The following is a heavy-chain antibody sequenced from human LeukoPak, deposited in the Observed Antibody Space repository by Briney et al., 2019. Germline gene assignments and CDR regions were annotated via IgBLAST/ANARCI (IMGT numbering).Heavy chain of an antibody. D-gene: IGHD3-9*01. Sequence: PSETLSLTCTVSGGSISSYYWSRIRQPPGKGLEWIGYIYTSGSTNYNPSLKSRVTISVDTSRNQFSLKLSSVTAADTAVYYCARLVDGHWFDPWGQGTLVTVSS. CDR2: IYTSGST. V-gene: IGHV4-4*09. CDR3: ARLVDGHWFDP. CDR1: GGSISSYY. J-gene: IGHJ5*02.